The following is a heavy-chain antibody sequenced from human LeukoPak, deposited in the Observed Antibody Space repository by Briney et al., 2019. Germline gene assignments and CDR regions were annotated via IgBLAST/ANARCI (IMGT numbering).Heavy chain of an antibody. CDR3: ARDLGDGSGDYPFDY. V-gene: IGHV3-7*01. D-gene: IGHD2-21*02. Sequence: GGSLRLSCAASGFTFSSYWMSWVRQAPGKGLEWVANIKQDGSEKYYVDSVKGRFTISRDNAKNSLYLQMNSLRAEDTAVYYCARDLGDGSGDYPFDYWGQGTLVTVSS. CDR2: IKQDGSEK. CDR1: GFTFSSYW. J-gene: IGHJ4*02.